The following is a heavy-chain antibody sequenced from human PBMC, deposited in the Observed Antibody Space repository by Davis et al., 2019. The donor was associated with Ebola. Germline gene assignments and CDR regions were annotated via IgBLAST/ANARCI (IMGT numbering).Heavy chain of an antibody. CDR1: GFTFSSYW. V-gene: IGHV3-7*03. CDR3: ARVNAVTGYSRFDA. J-gene: IGHJ5*02. CDR2: IKQDGSEK. D-gene: IGHD3-9*01. Sequence: PGGSLRLSCAASGFTFSSYWMSWVRQAPGKGLEWVANIKQDGSEKYYVDSVKGRFTISRDNAKNSLYLRMNSLRAEDTAFYHCARVNAVTGYSRFDAWGQGTLVTVSS.